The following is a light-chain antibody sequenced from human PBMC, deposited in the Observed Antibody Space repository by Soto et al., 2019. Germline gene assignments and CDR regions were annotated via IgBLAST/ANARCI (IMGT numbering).Light chain of an antibody. CDR1: QRISSN. J-gene: IGKJ5*01. Sequence: EIVMTQSPASLCVSPGERATLYCKASQRISSNLACYQQKPGQPPRLLIYGASTRASGIPARFSGSGSGTEFTLTIRGLQSEDFALYYCQQYNIWPPYTFGQGTRREIK. CDR2: GAS. V-gene: IGKV3-15*01. CDR3: QQYNIWPPYT.